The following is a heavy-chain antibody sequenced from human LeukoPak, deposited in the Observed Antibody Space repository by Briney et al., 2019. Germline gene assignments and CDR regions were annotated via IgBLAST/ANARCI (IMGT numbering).Heavy chain of an antibody. V-gene: IGHV4-59*01. D-gene: IGHD6-6*01. Sequence: SETLSLTCTVSGGSIRSNYWSWIRQPPGKGLEWIGYIYYSGSTNYNPSLKSRVTISVGTPKNQFSLKLSSVTAADTAVYYCARSGDSSSSSGDYWGQGTLVTVSS. CDR1: GGSIRSNY. CDR2: IYYSGST. CDR3: ARSGDSSSSSGDY. J-gene: IGHJ4*02.